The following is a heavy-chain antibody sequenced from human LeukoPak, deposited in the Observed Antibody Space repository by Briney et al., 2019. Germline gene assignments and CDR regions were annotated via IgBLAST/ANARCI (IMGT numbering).Heavy chain of an antibody. V-gene: IGHV3-74*01. CDR2: TSKDGTDT. Sequence: GGSLRLSCAASGFTFSDSWMHWVRQAPGKGPEWLSRTSKDGTDTVYADSAKGRLTASRDNAKNTVYLELTNLRPDDTALYYCARGGYRGSCYRFSWGRGTLVTVAS. CDR3: ARGGYRGSCYRFS. J-gene: IGHJ4*02. CDR1: GFTFSDSW. D-gene: IGHD3-3*01.